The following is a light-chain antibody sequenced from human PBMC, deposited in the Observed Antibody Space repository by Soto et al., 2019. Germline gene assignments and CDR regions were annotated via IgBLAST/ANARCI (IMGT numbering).Light chain of an antibody. Sequence: EIVLTQSPATLSLSPGERATLSCGASQSVSSYLAWYQQKPGQAPRLLIYDASNRAAGIPARFSASGSGTDFTLTISDVQPEDFALYYCHQRQSWPRTFGQGTKVDIK. V-gene: IGKV3-11*01. CDR1: QSVSSY. CDR2: DAS. CDR3: HQRQSWPRT. J-gene: IGKJ1*01.